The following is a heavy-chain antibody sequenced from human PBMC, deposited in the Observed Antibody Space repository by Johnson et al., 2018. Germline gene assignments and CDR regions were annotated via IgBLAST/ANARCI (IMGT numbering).Heavy chain of an antibody. Sequence: EVQLLESGGGLIQPGGSLRLSCAASGFTVSSNYMSWVRQAPGKGLEWVSVIYSCGSTYYADSVKGRFTISRDNSKNTAYLQMNSRKTEDTAVYYCTRPNWGGGGPDVWGKGTTVTVSS. D-gene: IGHD7-27*01. J-gene: IGHJ6*04. CDR1: GFTVSSNY. CDR2: IYSCGST. CDR3: TRPNWGGGGPDV. V-gene: IGHV3-53*01.